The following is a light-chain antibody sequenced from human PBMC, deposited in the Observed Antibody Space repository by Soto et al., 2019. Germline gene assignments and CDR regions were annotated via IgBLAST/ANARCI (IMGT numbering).Light chain of an antibody. V-gene: IGLV1-51*01. J-gene: IGLJ2*01. CDR2: DNN. CDR1: SSNVGIND. CDR3: GAWDSSLHAGV. Sequence: QSVLTQPPSLSAAPGQTVSISCSGSSSNVGINDVSWYQHVPGTAPRLLIYDNNKRPSGIPDRFSGSKSATSATLVITGLQTGDEADYYCGAWDSSLHAGVFGGGTKLTVL.